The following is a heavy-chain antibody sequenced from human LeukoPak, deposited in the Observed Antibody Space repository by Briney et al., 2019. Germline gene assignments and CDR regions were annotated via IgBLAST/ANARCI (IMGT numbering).Heavy chain of an antibody. CDR1: GYTFTGYY. J-gene: IGHJ6*02. V-gene: IGHV1-2*02. CDR3: AREPPPEAYSSPYYYGMDV. Sequence: ASVKVSCKASGYTFTGYYMHWVRQAPGQGLEWMGWINPNSGGTNYAQKFQGRVTMTRDTSTSTAYMELSRLRSDDTAVYYCAREPPPEAYSSPYYYGMDVWGQGTTVTVSS. D-gene: IGHD6-13*01. CDR2: INPNSGGT.